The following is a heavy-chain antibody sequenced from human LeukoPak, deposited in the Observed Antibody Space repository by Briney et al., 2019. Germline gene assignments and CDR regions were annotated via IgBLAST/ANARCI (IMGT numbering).Heavy chain of an antibody. CDR1: GFTFSSYA. J-gene: IGHJ4*02. CDR3: AKGAEGKTTVSSPFDS. D-gene: IGHD4-17*01. Sequence: PGGSLRLSCAASGFTFSSYAMSWVRQAPGNGLEWVSALSGGGGTTYYADSVKGRFAISRDNSKNTLYLQMNSLRAEDTAIYYCAKGAEGKTTVSSPFDSWGQGTLVTVSS. V-gene: IGHV3-23*01. CDR2: LSGGGGTT.